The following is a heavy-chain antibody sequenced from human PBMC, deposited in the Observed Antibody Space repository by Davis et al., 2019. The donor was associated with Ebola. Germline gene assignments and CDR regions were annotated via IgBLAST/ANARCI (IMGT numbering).Heavy chain of an antibody. V-gene: IGHV3-33*01. CDR3: ARNYDFWSGYYYGMDV. Sequence: GESLKISCAASGFTFSSYGMHWVRQAPGKGLEWVAVIWYDGSNKYYADSVKGRFTISRDNSKNTLYLQMNSLRAEDTAVYYCARNYDFWSGYYYGMDVWGQGTTVTVSS. J-gene: IGHJ6*02. CDR1: GFTFSSYG. CDR2: IWYDGSNK. D-gene: IGHD3-3*01.